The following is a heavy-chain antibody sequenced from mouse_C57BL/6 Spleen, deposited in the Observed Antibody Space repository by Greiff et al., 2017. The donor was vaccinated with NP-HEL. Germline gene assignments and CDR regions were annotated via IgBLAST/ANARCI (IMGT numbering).Heavy chain of an antibody. Sequence: QVQLKESGAELVKPGASVKLSCKASGYTFTEYTIHWVKQRSGQGLEWIGWFYPGSGSIKYNEKFKDKATLTADKSSSTVYMELSRLTSEDSAVYFCARHEDGYYGNYDYAMDYWGQGTSVTVSS. CDR1: GYTFTEYT. V-gene: IGHV1-62-2*01. CDR2: FYPGSGSI. D-gene: IGHD2-1*01. CDR3: ARHEDGYYGNYDYAMDY. J-gene: IGHJ4*01.